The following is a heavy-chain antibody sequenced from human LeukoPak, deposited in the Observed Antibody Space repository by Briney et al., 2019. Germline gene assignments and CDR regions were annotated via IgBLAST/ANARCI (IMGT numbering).Heavy chain of an antibody. CDR2: INPNSGGT. Sequence: ASVKVSCRASGGTFSSYAISWVRQAPGQGLEWMGWINPNSGGTNYAQKFQGRVTMTRDTSISTAYMELSRLRSDDTAVYYCARLYGDYGDHFDYWGQGTLVTVSS. V-gene: IGHV1-2*02. CDR3: ARLYGDYGDHFDY. CDR1: GGTFSSYA. D-gene: IGHD4-17*01. J-gene: IGHJ4*02.